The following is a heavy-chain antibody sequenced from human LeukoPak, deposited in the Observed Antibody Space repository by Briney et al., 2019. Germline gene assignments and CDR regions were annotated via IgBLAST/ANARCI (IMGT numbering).Heavy chain of an antibody. CDR1: GYTFTSYG. Sequence: ASVKVSCKASGYTFTSYGISWVRQAPGQGLEWMGWISAYNGNTNYAQKLQGRVTMTTDTSTSTAYMELRSLRSEDTAVYYCASSTNCGGDCYDSGYYYYYYMDVWGKGTTVTVSS. CDR3: ASSTNCGGDCYDSGYYYYYYMDV. J-gene: IGHJ6*03. CDR2: ISAYNGNT. V-gene: IGHV1-18*01. D-gene: IGHD2-21*01.